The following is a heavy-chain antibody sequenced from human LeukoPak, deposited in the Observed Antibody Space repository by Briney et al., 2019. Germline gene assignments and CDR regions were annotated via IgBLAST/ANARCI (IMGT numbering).Heavy chain of an antibody. V-gene: IGHV4-59*01. D-gene: IGHD3-10*01. CDR3: ARGPPGGQFDP. Sequence: SETLSLTCTVSGGSISSYYWTWIRQPPGKGLEWIGYIYYSGSANYNPSLKSRVTISVDTSNNQFSLKLSSVTAADTAVYYCARGPPGGQFDPWGQGTLVTVSS. CDR2: IYYSGSA. CDR1: GGSISSYY. J-gene: IGHJ5*02.